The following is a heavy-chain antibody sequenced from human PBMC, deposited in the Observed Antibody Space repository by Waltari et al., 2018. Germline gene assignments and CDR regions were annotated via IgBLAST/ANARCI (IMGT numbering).Heavy chain of an antibody. CDR3: ARALTGVSNPYHVDY. D-gene: IGHD1-20*01. Sequence: EVQLVQSGPEVKKPGQSLIISCEGSGYRFTSWWIAWVRQVPGKGLEWVGIIYPGESDTRYSPSFRGQVTISAGNSINTAYLQWNSLKVSDSGIYYCARALTGVSNPYHVDYWGQGTLVTVSP. CDR2: IYPGESDT. J-gene: IGHJ4*02. CDR1: GYRFTSWW. V-gene: IGHV5-51*03.